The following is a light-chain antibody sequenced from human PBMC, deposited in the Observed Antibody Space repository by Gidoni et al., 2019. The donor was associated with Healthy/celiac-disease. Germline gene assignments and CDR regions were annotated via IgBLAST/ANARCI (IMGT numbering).Light chain of an antibody. CDR1: QSVSSN. V-gene: IGKV3-15*01. J-gene: IGKJ3*01. CDR2: GAS. CDR3: QQYNNWPPEFT. Sequence: IVMTQSPATLSVSPGERATLSCRASQSVSSNLAWYQQKPGQAPRLLIYGASTRATDIPARFSGSGSGTEFTLTISSLQSEDFAVYYCQQYNNWPPEFTFGPGTKVDIK.